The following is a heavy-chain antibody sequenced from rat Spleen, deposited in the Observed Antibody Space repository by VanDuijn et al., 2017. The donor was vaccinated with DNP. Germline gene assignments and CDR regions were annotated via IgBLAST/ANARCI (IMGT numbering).Heavy chain of an antibody. D-gene: IGHD1-7*01. V-gene: IGHV5S11*01. CDR3: ARHASFYGYNPYWYSDF. J-gene: IGHJ1*01. CDR2: ISTVGGTT. Sequence: EVQLVESGGGLVQPGGSIHLSCAASGFTFSTSYMAWVRQAPTKGLEWVASISTVGGTTYYRDSVKGRFTISSDEAQNILYLQMDSLRSEETPTYYCARHASFYGYNPYWYSDFWGPGTMVTVSS. CDR1: GFTFSTSY.